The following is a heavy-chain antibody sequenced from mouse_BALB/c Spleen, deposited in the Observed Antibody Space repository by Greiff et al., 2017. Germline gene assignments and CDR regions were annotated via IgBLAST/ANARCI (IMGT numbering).Heavy chain of an antibody. V-gene: IGHV1-63*02. J-gene: IGHJ3*01. D-gene: IGHD2-1*01. CDR2: IYPGGGYT. CDR3: AVYGNYRAWFAY. Sequence: VQLQQSGAELVRPGTSVKISCKASGYTFTNYWLGWVKQRPGHGLEWIGDIYPGGGYTNYNEKFKGKATLTADTSSSTAYMQLSSLTSEDSAVYCCAVYGNYRAWFAYWGQGTLVTVSA. CDR1: GYTFTNYW.